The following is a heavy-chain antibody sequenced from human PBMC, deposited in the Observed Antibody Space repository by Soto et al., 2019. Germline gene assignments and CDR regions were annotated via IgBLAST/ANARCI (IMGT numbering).Heavy chain of an antibody. CDR2: ISSSSSTI. Sequence: EVQLVESGGGLVQAGGSLRLSCAASGFTFSSYSMNWVRQAPGKGLEWVSYISSSSSTIYYADSVKGRFTISRDNAKNSLYLQMNSLRAEDTAVYYCASLGYSGYDVFDYWGQGTLVTVSS. V-gene: IGHV3-48*01. CDR3: ASLGYSGYDVFDY. D-gene: IGHD5-12*01. J-gene: IGHJ4*02. CDR1: GFTFSSYS.